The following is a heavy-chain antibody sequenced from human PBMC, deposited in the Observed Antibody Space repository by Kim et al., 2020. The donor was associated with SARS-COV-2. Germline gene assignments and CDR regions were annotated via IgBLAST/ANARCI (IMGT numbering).Heavy chain of an antibody. CDR3: VRGGGWLEY. Sequence: GGSLRLSCAASGFTLSSYAMTWVRQAQGKGLDWVSVIGTSGTTSYPASVEGRFTITSDDSKNKLFLQVNSLRAEDSAVYYCVRGGGWLEYWGQGALVNVSS. J-gene: IGHJ4*02. CDR2: IGTSGTT. CDR1: GFTLSSYA. D-gene: IGHD6-19*01. V-gene: IGHV3-23*01.